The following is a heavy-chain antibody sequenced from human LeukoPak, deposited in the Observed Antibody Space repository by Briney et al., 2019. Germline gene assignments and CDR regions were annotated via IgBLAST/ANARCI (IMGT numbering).Heavy chain of an antibody. CDR2: INIISSEI. V-gene: IGHV3-48*02. J-gene: IGHJ3*02. Sequence: PGGSLRLSCAASGFTISDHYMDWVRQAPGKGLEWVSYINIISSEIYYGDSVKGRFTISTDNAKNSVYLQMNSLRDEDTAVYYCARGRAYAFDNWGQGTMVTVSS. CDR1: GFTISDHY. CDR3: ARGRAYAFDN. D-gene: IGHD3-10*01.